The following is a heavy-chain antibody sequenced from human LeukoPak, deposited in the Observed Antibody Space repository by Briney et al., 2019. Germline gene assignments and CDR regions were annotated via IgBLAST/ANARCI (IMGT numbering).Heavy chain of an antibody. CDR3: ARVPPRSSGWYFFDY. J-gene: IGHJ4*02. D-gene: IGHD6-19*01. Sequence: PSETLSLTCTVSGGSISSYYWSWIRQPPGKGLEWIGRIYYSGSTNYNPSLKSRVTISVDTSENQFSLKLNSVTAADTAVYYCARVPPRSSGWYFFDYWGQGTLVTVSS. CDR2: IYYSGST. V-gene: IGHV4-59*01. CDR1: GGSISSYY.